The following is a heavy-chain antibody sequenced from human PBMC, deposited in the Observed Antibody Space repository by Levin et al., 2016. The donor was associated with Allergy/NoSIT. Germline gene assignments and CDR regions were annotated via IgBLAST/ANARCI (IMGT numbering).Heavy chain of an antibody. CDR3: ARGAAAGTLGYFQH. CDR2: ISYDGSNK. J-gene: IGHJ1*01. Sequence: WIRQPPGKGLEWVAVISYDGSNKYYADSVKGRFTISRDNSKNTLYLQMNSLRAEDTAVYYCARGAAAGTLGYFQHWDQGTLVTVSS. V-gene: IGHV3-30*03. D-gene: IGHD6-13*01.